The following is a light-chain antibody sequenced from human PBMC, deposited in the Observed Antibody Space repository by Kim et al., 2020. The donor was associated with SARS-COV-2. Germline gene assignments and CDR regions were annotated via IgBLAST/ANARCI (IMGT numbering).Light chain of an antibody. V-gene: IGKV1-27*01. J-gene: IGKJ1*01. CDR3: QSYNSVPWT. CDR1: QDISNN. CDR2: GAS. Sequence: SASVGDRVTLTCRASQDISNNLAWFQHKPGKAPKLLIYGASALHSEVPSRFSGSGTGTDFTLTISSLQPEDVATFYCQSYNSVPWTFGQGTKVDIK.